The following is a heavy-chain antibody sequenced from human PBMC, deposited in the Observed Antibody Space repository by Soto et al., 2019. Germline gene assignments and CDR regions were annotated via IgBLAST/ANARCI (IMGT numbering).Heavy chain of an antibody. CDR3: ARLPSTYYYDSSGFNWFDP. CDR1: GYSFTSYW. CDR2: IYPGDSDT. Sequence: GESLKISCKGSGYSFTSYWIGWVRQMPGKGLEWMGIIYPGDSDTRYSPSFQGQVTISADKSISTAYLQWSSLKASDTAMYYCARLPSTYYYDSSGFNWFDPWGQGTLVTVPQ. D-gene: IGHD3-22*01. V-gene: IGHV5-51*01. J-gene: IGHJ5*02.